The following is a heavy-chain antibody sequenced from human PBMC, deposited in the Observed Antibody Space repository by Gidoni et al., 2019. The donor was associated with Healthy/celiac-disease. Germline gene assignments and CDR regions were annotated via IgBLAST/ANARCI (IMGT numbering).Heavy chain of an antibody. D-gene: IGHD4-17*01. V-gene: IGHV3-21*01. CDR3: ATTTDFKIDY. J-gene: IGHJ4*02. CDR2: ISSSSSHI. Sequence: EVQLVESGGGLVKPGGSLRLSCAASGFTFSSYSMNWVRQAPGKGLEWVSSISSSSSHIYYADSVKGRFTISRDNAKNSLYLQMNSLRAEDTAVYYCATTTDFKIDYWGQGTLVTVSS. CDR1: GFTFSSYS.